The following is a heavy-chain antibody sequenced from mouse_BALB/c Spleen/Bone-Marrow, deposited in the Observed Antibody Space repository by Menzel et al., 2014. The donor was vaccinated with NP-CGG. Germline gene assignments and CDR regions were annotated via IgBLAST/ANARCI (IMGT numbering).Heavy chain of an antibody. CDR3: ARRRDYDRYFDV. Sequence: QVQLQQSGPELVKPGASVKVSCKASGYAFSSSWMNWVKQRPGQGLEWIGRIYPGDGDTNYNGKFKGKATLTADKSSSTAYMQLSSLTSVGSAVYFCARRRDYDRYFDVWGAGTTVTVSS. V-gene: IGHV1-82*01. J-gene: IGHJ1*01. CDR1: GYAFSSSW. D-gene: IGHD2-4*01. CDR2: IYPGDGDT.